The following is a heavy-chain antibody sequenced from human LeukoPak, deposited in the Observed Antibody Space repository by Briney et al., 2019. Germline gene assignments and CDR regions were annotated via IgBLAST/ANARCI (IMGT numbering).Heavy chain of an antibody. CDR1: GGSISSSSYY. V-gene: IGHV4-39*07. CDR2: INHSGST. CDR3: ARARKIAVAGTYFDY. Sequence: SETLSLTCTVSGGSISSSSYYWSWIRQPPGKGLEWIGKINHSGSTNYNPSLKSRVTISVDTSKNQFSLKLSSVTAADTAVYYCARARKIAVAGTYFDYWGQGTLVTVSS. J-gene: IGHJ4*02. D-gene: IGHD6-19*01.